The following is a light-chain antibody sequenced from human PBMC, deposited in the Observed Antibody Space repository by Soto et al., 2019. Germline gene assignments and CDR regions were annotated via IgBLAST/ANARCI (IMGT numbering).Light chain of an antibody. V-gene: IGLV2-14*01. CDR1: SSDVGAYNY. CDR3: SSYTSSSTYV. J-gene: IGLJ1*01. CDR2: EVS. Sequence: QSALTQPASVSGSPGQSITISCTGTSSDVGAYNYVSWYQHHPGKAPKLMIYEVSNRPSGFSNRFSGSKSGNTASLTISGLQAEDEADYYCSSYTSSSTYVFGTGTKLTVL.